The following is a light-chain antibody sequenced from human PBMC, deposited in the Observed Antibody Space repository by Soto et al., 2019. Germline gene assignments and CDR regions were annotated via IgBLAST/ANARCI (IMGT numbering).Light chain of an antibody. CDR2: AAS. CDR3: QQSYSTPYT. CDR1: QSITTY. Sequence: DIQMTQSPSSLSASVGDRVTITCRASQSITTYLNWYQQKPGKAPKLLIYAASNLQSGVPSRFSVSGSGTNFTLTISSLQPEDFATYYCQQSYSTPYTFGQGTELEIK. V-gene: IGKV1-39*01. J-gene: IGKJ2*01.